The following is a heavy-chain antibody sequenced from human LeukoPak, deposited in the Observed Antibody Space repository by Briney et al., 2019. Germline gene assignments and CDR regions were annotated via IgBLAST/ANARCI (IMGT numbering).Heavy chain of an antibody. CDR1: GFTFSNYA. V-gene: IGHV3-23*01. Sequence: GGSLRLSCTASGFTFSNYALSWIRQAPGKGLEWVSAVGGDGDSTHYADPVKGRFTISRDNSENTLYLQMNSLGAEDTAVYYCAKPGAYCFDNWGQGALVTVSS. J-gene: IGHJ4*02. CDR2: VGGDGDST. CDR3: AKPGAYCFDN.